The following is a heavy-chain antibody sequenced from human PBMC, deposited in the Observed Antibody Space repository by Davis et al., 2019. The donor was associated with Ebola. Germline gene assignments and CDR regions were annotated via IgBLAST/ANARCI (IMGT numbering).Heavy chain of an antibody. D-gene: IGHD4-11*01. CDR1: GGSISSSNW. V-gene: IGHV4-4*02. CDR3: ARVKPTVNLRLDY. CDR2: INHSGST. J-gene: IGHJ4*02. Sequence: SETLSLTCAVSGGSISSSNWWSWVRQPPGKGLEWIGEINHSGSTNYNPSLTSLVTISVDTSKNQFSLKLSSVTAADTAVYYCARVKPTVNLRLDYWGQGTLVTVSS.